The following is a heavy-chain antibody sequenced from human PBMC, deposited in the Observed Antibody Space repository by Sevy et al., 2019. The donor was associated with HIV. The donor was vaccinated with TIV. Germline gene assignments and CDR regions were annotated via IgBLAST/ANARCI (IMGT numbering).Heavy chain of an antibody. CDR2: MYHSGST. CDR3: ARGGPSDTFGY. Sequence: SETLSLTCAVSGDSISSGGYSWNWIRQPPGKGLEWIGYMYHSGSTYSNPFLQSRVTISVDRSKNQFSLKLTSVTAADQGGYYWARGGPSDTFGYWGQGTLGTGSS. J-gene: IGHJ4*02. D-gene: IGHD3-9*01. CDR1: GDSISSGGYS. V-gene: IGHV4-30-2*01.